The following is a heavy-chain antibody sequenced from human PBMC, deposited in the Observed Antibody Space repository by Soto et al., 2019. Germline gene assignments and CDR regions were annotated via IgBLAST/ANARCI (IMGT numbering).Heavy chain of an antibody. J-gene: IGHJ4*02. CDR2: IYWDDDK. Sequence: QITLKESGPTLVKPTQTLTLTCTFSGFSLSTSGVGVGWIRQPPGKALEWLALIYWDDDKRYSPSLKSRLTNTTDPSKNQVVPTMTNMDPVDTATYYWAHSVRAVAYCGGYCLALVDYWGQGTLVTVSS. CDR3: AHSVRAVAYCGGYCLALVDY. V-gene: IGHV2-5*02. CDR1: GFSLSTSGVG. D-gene: IGHD2-21*02.